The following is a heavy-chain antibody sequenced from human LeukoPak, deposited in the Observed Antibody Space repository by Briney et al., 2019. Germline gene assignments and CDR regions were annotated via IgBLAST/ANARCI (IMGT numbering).Heavy chain of an antibody. CDR1: GFTFTSYG. V-gene: IGHV3-30*19. CDR3: AKDRWAGDRDLDY. CDR2: ISDDGSNK. J-gene: IGHJ4*02. D-gene: IGHD7-27*01. Sequence: GGSLRLSCATSGFTFTSYGIHWVRQAPGKGLEWVAVISDDGSNKNYADSVKGRFTISRDNSKNTLFLQMNSLRAEDTAVYYCAKDRWAGDRDLDYWGQGNMVTVSS.